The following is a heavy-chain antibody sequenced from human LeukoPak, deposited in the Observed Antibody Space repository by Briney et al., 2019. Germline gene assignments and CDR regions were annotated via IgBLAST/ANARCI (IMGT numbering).Heavy chain of an antibody. CDR3: ARDFWRPPAYYYYYMDV. Sequence: GGSLRLSCAASEFSVGSNYMTWVRQAPGKGLEWVSLIYSGGSTYYADSVKGRFTISRDNSKNTLYLQMNSLRAEDTAVYYCARDFWRPPAYYYYYMDVWGKGTTVTVSS. V-gene: IGHV3-66*01. CDR1: EFSVGSNY. CDR2: IYSGGST. J-gene: IGHJ6*03. D-gene: IGHD3-3*01.